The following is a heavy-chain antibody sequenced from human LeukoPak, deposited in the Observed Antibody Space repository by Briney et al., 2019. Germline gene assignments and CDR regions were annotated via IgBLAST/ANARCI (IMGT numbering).Heavy chain of an antibody. CDR3: ARGKSGSYYQNGFDY. CDR1: GYTFTSYD. D-gene: IGHD1-26*01. V-gene: IGHV1-8*03. CDR2: MNPNSGNT. J-gene: IGHJ4*02. Sequence: ASVKVSFKASGYTFTSYDINWVRQAPGQGLEWMGWMNPNSGNTGYAQKFQGRVTITRNTSISTAYMELSSLRSEDTAVYYCARGKSGSYYQNGFDYWGQGTLVTVSS.